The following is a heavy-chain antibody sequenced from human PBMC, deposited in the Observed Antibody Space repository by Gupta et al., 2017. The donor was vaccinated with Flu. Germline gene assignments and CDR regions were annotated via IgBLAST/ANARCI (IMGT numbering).Heavy chain of an antibody. CDR2: IKQDGSAK. Sequence: EVQLVESGGGLVQPGGSLRLSCAASGFTFSSYWMTWVRQAPGKGLEWVANIKQDGSAKYYVDSVKGRFTISRDNAKNSLYLQMNSLRAEDTAVYYCARALYSGNSDFGYWGQGTLVTVSS. CDR3: ARALYSGNSDFGY. V-gene: IGHV3-7*01. CDR1: GFTFSSYW. D-gene: IGHD4-23*01. J-gene: IGHJ4*02.